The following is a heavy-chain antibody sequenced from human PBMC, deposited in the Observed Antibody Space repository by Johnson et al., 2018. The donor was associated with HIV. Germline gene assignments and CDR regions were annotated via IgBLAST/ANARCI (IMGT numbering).Heavy chain of an antibody. CDR2: ISYDGSNK. J-gene: IGHJ3*02. CDR1: GFTFSSYG. V-gene: IGHV3-30*19. CDR3: ARDGPVDWVAAFDI. Sequence: QVQLVESGGGVVQPGRSLRLSCAASGFTFSSYGMHCVRQAPGKGLEWVAVISYDGSNKYYADSVKGRFTISRDNAKNSLYLQMHSLRAEDTAVYYCARDGPVDWVAAFDIWGQGTLVTVSS. D-gene: IGHD3-9*01.